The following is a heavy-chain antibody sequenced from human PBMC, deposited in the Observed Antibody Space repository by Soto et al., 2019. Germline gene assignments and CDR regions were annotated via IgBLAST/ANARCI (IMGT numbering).Heavy chain of an antibody. V-gene: IGHV3-30*18. CDR1: GFTFSSYG. D-gene: IGHD2-2*01. CDR3: AKISPPIVVVPAIEN. CDR2: ISYDGSNK. Sequence: PGGSLRLSCAASGFTFSSYGMHWVRQAPGKGLEWVAVISYDGSNKYYADSVKGRFTISRDNSKNTLYLQMNSLRAEDTAVYYCAKISPPIVVVPAIENWGQGTLVTVSS. J-gene: IGHJ4*02.